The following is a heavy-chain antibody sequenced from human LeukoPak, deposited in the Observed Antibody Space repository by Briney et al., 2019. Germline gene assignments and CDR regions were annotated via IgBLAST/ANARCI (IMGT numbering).Heavy chain of an antibody. J-gene: IGHJ4*02. CDR2: IYYSGST. D-gene: IGHD5-24*01. CDR3: ARGRVYFDY. CDR1: GGSISSSSYY. V-gene: IGHV4-39*07. Sequence: SETLSLTCTVSGGSISSSSYYWGWIRQPPGKGLEWIGSIYYSGSTYYNPSLKSRVTISVDTSKNQFSLKLSSVTAADTAVYYCARGRVYFDYWSQGTLVTVSS.